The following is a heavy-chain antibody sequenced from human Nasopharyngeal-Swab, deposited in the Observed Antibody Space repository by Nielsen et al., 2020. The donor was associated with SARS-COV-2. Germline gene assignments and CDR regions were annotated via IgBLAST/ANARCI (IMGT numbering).Heavy chain of an antibody. J-gene: IGHJ4*02. CDR3: AKDNGGNFGY. CDR1: GFIFGSYW. Sequence: GESLKISCAASGFIFGSYWLYWVRQVPGKGLMWVSRISPDGGRADYADSVKGRFTISRDNSKNTLYLQMNSLRAEDTAVYYCAKDNGGNFGYWGQGTLVTVSS. D-gene: IGHD4-23*01. CDR2: ISPDGGRA. V-gene: IGHV3-74*01.